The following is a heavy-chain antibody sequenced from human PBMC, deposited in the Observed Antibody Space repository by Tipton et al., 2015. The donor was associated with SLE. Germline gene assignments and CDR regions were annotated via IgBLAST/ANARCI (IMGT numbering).Heavy chain of an antibody. Sequence: SLRLSCTASGFTFGFTFVDYALPWVRQAPGKGLEWVGFIRSKAYRGTTEYAVSVKGRFTLSRDDSKSIAYLQMNGLKIEDTAVYYCTRVRRYCSRTTCAWAGLGFDYWGQGTPVTVSS. J-gene: IGHJ4*02. CDR3: TRVRRYCSRTTCAWAGLGFDY. D-gene: IGHD2-2*01. CDR2: IRSKAYRGTT. V-gene: IGHV3-49*04. CDR1: GFTFGFTFVDYA.